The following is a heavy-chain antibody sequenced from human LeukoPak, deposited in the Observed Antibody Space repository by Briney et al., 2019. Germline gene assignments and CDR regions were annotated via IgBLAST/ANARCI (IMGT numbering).Heavy chain of an antibody. D-gene: IGHD5-12*01. CDR1: GGSISSSSYY. V-gene: IGHV4-39*01. CDR2: SYYSGST. CDR3: ARHSGYDYFDYYYGMDV. J-gene: IGHJ6*02. Sequence: SETLSLTCTVSGGSISSSSYYWGWIRQPPGKGLEWIGSSYYSGSTYYNPSLKSRVTISVDTSKNQFSLKLSSVTAADTAVYYCARHSGYDYFDYYYGMDVWGQGTTVTVSS.